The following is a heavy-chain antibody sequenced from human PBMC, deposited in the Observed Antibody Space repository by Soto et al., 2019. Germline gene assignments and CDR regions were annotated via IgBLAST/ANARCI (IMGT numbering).Heavy chain of an antibody. Sequence: GGSLRLSCAASGFTFSSYGMHWVRQAPGKGLEWVAVIWYDGSNKYYADSVKGRFTISRDNSKNTLYLQMNSLRAEDTAVYYCARDATIAVAGTYYFDYWGQGTLVTVSS. CDR2: IWYDGSNK. J-gene: IGHJ4*02. V-gene: IGHV3-33*01. CDR1: GFTFSSYG. CDR3: ARDATIAVAGTYYFDY. D-gene: IGHD6-19*01.